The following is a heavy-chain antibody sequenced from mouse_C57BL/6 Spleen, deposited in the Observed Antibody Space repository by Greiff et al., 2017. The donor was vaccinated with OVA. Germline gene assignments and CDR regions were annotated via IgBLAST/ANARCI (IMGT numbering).Heavy chain of an antibody. CDR3: ARFGYYPDWYFDV. J-gene: IGHJ1*03. D-gene: IGHD2-3*01. Sequence: VHLQQSGAELVRPGTSVKMSCKASGYTFTSYWITWVKQRPGQGLEWIGDIYPGSGSTNYNEKFKSKATLTVDTSSSTAYMQLSSLTSEDSAVYYCARFGYYPDWYFDVWGTGTTVTVSS. CDR1: GYTFTSYW. CDR2: IYPGSGST. V-gene: IGHV1-55*01.